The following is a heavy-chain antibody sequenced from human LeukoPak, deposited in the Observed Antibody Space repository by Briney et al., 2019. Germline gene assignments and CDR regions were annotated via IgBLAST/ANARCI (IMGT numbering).Heavy chain of an antibody. CDR2: ISASGDAA. Sequence: GRSLRLSCAPSGFTFTTYCMSWVRHAPGNGRGWVSFISASGDAAYYRDSVKGPFTISRGNSKNTVSLQMNSLRAKDNATYHCASEDSRFDYRGPGTLVTASS. D-gene: IGHD5-18*01. CDR1: GFTFTTYC. J-gene: IGHJ4*01. V-gene: IGHV3-23*01. CDR3: ASEDSRFDY.